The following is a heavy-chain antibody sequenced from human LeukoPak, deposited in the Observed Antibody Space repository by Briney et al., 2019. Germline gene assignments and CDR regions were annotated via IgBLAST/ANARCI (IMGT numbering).Heavy chain of an antibody. J-gene: IGHJ4*02. Sequence: GGSLRLSXAASGFTFSSYAMHWVRQAPGKGLEYVPAISSNGGSTYYANSVRGRFTISRDNSKNTLYLQMGSLRAEDMAVYYCARDFEYSSGWYGLDYWGQGTLVTVSS. V-gene: IGHV3-64*01. CDR3: ARDFEYSSGWYGLDY. D-gene: IGHD6-19*01. CDR1: GFTFSSYA. CDR2: ISSNGGST.